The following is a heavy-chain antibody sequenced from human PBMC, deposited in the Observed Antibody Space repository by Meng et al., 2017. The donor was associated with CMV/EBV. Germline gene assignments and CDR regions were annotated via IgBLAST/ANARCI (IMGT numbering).Heavy chain of an antibody. CDR2: IRPIFGTA. CDR3: ARVALRHDFWSGYYSSYYFDY. D-gene: IGHD3-3*01. V-gene: IGHV1-69*06. J-gene: IGHJ4*02. Sequence: DISRVRQDHGQGLEWMGGIRPIFGTANYEQKYQGRVTITADKSTSTAYMEMSSLRSEDTAVYYCARVALRHDFWSGYYSSYYFDYWGQGTLVTVSS. CDR1: D.